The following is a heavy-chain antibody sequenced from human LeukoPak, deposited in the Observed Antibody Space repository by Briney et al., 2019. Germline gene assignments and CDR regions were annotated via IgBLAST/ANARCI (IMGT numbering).Heavy chain of an antibody. CDR1: RFTFSSYA. J-gene: IGHJ4*02. CDR3: AKGEGYGDPFDY. D-gene: IGHD4-17*01. V-gene: IGHV3-23*01. Sequence: GGSLRLSSAASRFTFSSYAMSWLRQAPGKGLEWVSAISGSGGSTYYADSVKGRFTISRDNSKNTLYLQMNSLRAEDTAVYYCAKGEGYGDPFDYWGQGTLVTVSS. CDR2: ISGSGGST.